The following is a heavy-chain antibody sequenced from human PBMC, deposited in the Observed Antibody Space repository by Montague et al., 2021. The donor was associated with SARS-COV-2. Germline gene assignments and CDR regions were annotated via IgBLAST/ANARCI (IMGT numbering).Heavy chain of an antibody. D-gene: IGHD2-21*01. CDR1: GFIFSSYE. Sequence: SLRLSCAASGFIFSSYEINWVRQAPGKGLEWISYISSSGGGSTKHYTDSVKGRFTISRDNAKNSLYLQMNSLRVEDTAINYCARDRDWDDWCGMDVWGQGTTVTVSS. J-gene: IGHJ6*02. CDR2: ISSSGGGSTK. CDR3: ARDRDWDDWCGMDV. V-gene: IGHV3-48*03.